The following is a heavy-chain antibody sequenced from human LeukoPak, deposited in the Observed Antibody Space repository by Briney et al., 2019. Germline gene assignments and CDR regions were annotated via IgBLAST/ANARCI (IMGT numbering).Heavy chain of an antibody. Sequence: SDTLSLTCTVSGDSISSYYWSWIRQPPGKGLEWIGYMYYSGGANYNTSLKSRVNISVDTSKNQFSLKLSSVTGADTAVYYCARIPEYSSSWQYYFDYWGQGTLVTVSS. CDR1: GDSISSYY. CDR2: MYYSGGA. CDR3: ARIPEYSSSWQYYFDY. V-gene: IGHV4-59*08. J-gene: IGHJ4*02. D-gene: IGHD6-13*01.